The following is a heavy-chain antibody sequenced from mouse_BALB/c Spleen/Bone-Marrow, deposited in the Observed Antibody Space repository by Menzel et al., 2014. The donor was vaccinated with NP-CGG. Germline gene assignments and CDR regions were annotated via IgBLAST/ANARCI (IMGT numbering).Heavy chain of an antibody. D-gene: IGHD1-1*01. V-gene: IGHV2-9*02. CDR3: ARGGSSRAWFAY. CDR2: IWAGGST. Sequence: QVQLQQSGPGLVAPSRSLSITCTVSEFSLTSYGVHWVRQPPGKGLEWLGVIWAGGSTNYNSALMSRLSISKDNSKSQVFLKMNSLQTDDTAMYYCARGGSSRAWFAYWGQGTLVTVFA. J-gene: IGHJ3*01. CDR1: EFSLTSYG.